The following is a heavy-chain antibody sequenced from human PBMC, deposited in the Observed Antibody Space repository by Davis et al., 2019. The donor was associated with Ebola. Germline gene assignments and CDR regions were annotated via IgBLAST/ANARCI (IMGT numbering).Heavy chain of an antibody. CDR3: ATDNWGPAL. CDR2: ISYYDGRNT. Sequence: PGGSLRLSCAASGFTFNTYAMHWVRQAPGKGLEWVAVISYYDGRNTKYAESVRGRFTISRDNAKKSLYLEMNSLRAEDTAVYYCATDNWGPALWGQGTLLTVSS. V-gene: IGHV3-30*03. J-gene: IGHJ4*02. CDR1: GFTFNTYA. D-gene: IGHD7-27*01.